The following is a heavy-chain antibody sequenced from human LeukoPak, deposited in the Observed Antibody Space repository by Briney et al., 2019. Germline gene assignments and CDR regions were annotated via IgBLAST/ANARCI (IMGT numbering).Heavy chain of an antibody. CDR1: GGSFSGYY. J-gene: IGHJ4*02. V-gene: IGHV4-34*01. CDR3: ARDQDYYFDY. CDR2: INHSGST. Sequence: SETLSLTCAVYGGSFSGYYWSWIRQPPGKGLEWIGEINHSGSTNYNPSLKSRVTMSVDTSKNQFSLKLSSVTAADTAVYYCARDQDYYFDYWGQGTLVTVSS.